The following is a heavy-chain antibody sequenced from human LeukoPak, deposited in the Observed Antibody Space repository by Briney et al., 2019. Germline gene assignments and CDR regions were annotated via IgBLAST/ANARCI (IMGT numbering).Heavy chain of an antibody. CDR1: GYTFTSYG. CDR3: AREFLLDSSGIFDP. Sequence: RDASVKVSCKASGYTFTSYGISWVRQAPGQGLEWMGWISAYNGNTNYAQKLQGRVTMTTDTSTSTAYMELRSLRSDDTAVYYCAREFLLDSSGIFDPWGQGTLVTVSS. J-gene: IGHJ5*02. D-gene: IGHD6-19*01. V-gene: IGHV1-18*04. CDR2: ISAYNGNT.